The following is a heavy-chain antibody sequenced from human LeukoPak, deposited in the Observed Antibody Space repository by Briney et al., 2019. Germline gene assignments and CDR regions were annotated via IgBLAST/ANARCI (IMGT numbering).Heavy chain of an antibody. J-gene: IGHJ4*02. Sequence: RGVSLTLSCAASGFPFNSYEMNWLPHSPGKGLEWVSYIGRRGNAIYYEDCVKGRFTISRDNAKNSLYLQMNSLRAEDTAFYYCARAISLDYGDYCFDSWGQGTLLTVSS. CDR3: ARAISLDYGDYCFDS. CDR2: IGRRGNAI. D-gene: IGHD4-17*01. CDR1: GFPFNSYE. V-gene: IGHV3-48*03.